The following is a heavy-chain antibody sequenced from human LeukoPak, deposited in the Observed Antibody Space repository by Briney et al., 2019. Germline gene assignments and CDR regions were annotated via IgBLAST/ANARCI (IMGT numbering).Heavy chain of an antibody. V-gene: IGHV4-34*01. J-gene: IGHJ4*02. D-gene: IGHD3-3*01. Sequence: SETLSLTCGVYLGSFIAYYWSSIRQPPAKVLELIQANNHSGNTNYNPSLMSRVAISVDSSKNHFSLKLRSVTAADTAVYYCGRLALGALAEFLDFFYWGQGIPVTVSS. CDR3: GRLALGALAEFLDFFY. CDR1: LGSFIAYY. CDR2: NNHSGNT.